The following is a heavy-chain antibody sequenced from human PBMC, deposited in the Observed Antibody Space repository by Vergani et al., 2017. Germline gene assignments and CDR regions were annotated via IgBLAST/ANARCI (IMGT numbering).Heavy chain of an antibody. V-gene: IGHV1-69*02. D-gene: IGHD5-18*01. Sequence: QVQLVQSGAEVKKPGSSVKVSCKASGGTFSSYTISWVRQAPGQGLEWMGRIIPILGIANYAQKFQGRVTITADKSTSTAYMELSSLRFEDTAVYYCARELQLCSSCDAFDIWGQGTMVTVSS. J-gene: IGHJ3*02. CDR1: GGTFSSYT. CDR2: IIPILGIA. CDR3: ARELQLCSSCDAFDI.